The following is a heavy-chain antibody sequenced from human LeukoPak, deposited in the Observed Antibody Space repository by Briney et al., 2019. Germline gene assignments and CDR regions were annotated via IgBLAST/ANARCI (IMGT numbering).Heavy chain of an antibody. CDR3: ARYNWGYYFDY. D-gene: IGHD3-16*01. CDR2: ISSSGSTI. J-gene: IGHJ4*02. CDR1: GFTFSSYE. Sequence: PGGSLRLSCAASGFTFSSYEMNWVRQAPGKGLEWVSYISSSGSTIYYADSVKGRFTISRDNAKNSLYLQMNSLRAEDTAVYYCARYNWGYYFDYWGQGTLVTVSS. V-gene: IGHV3-48*03.